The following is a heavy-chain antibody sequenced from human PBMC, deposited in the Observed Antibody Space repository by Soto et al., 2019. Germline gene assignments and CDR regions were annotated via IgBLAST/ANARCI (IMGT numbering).Heavy chain of an antibody. J-gene: IGHJ4*02. CDR1: GRSFSGYY. D-gene: IGHD2-8*02. V-gene: IGHV4-34*01. CDR2: INHSGST. CDR3: ARDKITGLFDY. Sequence: SETLSLTCVVFGRSFSGYYWTSLRQPPGTGLEWVGEINHSGSTNYNPSLKSRVTISVDTSKNQLSLKLTSVTAADTAVYYCARDKITGLFDYWGQGTLVTVSS.